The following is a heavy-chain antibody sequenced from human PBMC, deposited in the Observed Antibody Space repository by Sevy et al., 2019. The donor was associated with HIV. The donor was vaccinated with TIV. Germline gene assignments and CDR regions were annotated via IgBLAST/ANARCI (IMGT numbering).Heavy chain of an antibody. J-gene: IGHJ4*02. CDR3: ADENARGRGYS. CDR2: IYYNGHI. V-gene: IGHV4-59*08. Sequence: QLRETLSLTCTVSGGSITSLYWDWIRQPPGKGLEWIANIYYNGHINYNPSLKSRVTLSLDTSKNQFSLKLSAVTAADTAMYYCADENARGRGYSWGQGTLVTVSS. CDR1: GGSITSLY. D-gene: IGHD6-6*01.